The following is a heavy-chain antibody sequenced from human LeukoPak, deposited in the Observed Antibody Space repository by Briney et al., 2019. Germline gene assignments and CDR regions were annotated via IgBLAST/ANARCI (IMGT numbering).Heavy chain of an antibody. CDR1: GFTFSTYA. D-gene: IGHD3-10*01. CDR2: ISYDGSNK. V-gene: IGHV3-30*04. J-gene: IGHJ4*02. Sequence: GGSLRLSCAASGFTFSTYAMHWVRQAPGKGLEWVAVISYDGSNKYYADSVKGRFTISRDNSKNTLYLQMNSLRAEDTAVYYCERDGGAQLLWFGERNYFDYWGQGTLVTVSS. CDR3: ERDGGAQLLWFGERNYFDY.